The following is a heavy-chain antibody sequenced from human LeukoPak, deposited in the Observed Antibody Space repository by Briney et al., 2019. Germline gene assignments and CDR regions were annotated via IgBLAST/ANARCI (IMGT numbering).Heavy chain of an antibody. CDR1: GYTFTGYY. Sequence: ASVKVSCKASGYTFTGYYMHWVRQAPGQGLEWMGWINPNSGGTNYAQKFQGRVTMTRDTSISTAYMELSRLRSDDTAVYYCARGIPGTIRPYYYYYMDVWGKGTTVTVSS. J-gene: IGHJ6*03. CDR2: INPNSGGT. D-gene: IGHD1-20*01. CDR3: ARGIPGTIRPYYYYYMDV. V-gene: IGHV1-2*02.